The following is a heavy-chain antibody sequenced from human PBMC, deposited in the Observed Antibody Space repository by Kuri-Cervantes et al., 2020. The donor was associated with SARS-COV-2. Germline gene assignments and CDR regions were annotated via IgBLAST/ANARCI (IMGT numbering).Heavy chain of an antibody. Sequence: GGSLRLSCAASGFTFSSYSMNWVRQAPGKGLEWVSAISGSGGSTYYADSVKGRFTISRDNSKNTLYLQMNSLRPEDAAVYYCAKVENYGNAFDIWGQGTMVTVSS. J-gene: IGHJ3*02. CDR2: ISGSGGST. V-gene: IGHV3-23*01. D-gene: IGHD1-7*01. CDR1: GFTFSSYS. CDR3: AKVENYGNAFDI.